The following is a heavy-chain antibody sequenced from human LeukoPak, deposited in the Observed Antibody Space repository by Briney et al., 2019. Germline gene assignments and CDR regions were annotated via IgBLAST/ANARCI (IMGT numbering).Heavy chain of an antibody. CDR1: GFTFSSYG. Sequence: PGGSLRLSCAASGFTFSSYGMHWVRQAPGKGLEWVAFIRYDGSNKYYADSVKGRFTISRDNSKNTLYLQMNSLRAEDTAVYYRAKDLRGYCSSTSCYNDYWGQGTLVTVSS. J-gene: IGHJ4*02. D-gene: IGHD2-2*02. CDR2: IRYDGSNK. CDR3: AKDLRGYCSSTSCYNDY. V-gene: IGHV3-30*02.